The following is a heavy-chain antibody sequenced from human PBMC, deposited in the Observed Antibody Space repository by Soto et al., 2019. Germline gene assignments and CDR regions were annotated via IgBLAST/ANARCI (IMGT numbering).Heavy chain of an antibody. D-gene: IGHD2-15*01. Sequence: GGSLRLSCAASGFTFSSYGMHWVRQAPGKGLEWVAVIWYDGSNKYYADSVKGRFTISRDNSKNTLYLQMNSLRAEDTAVYYCARDRRTTVVAFTRPGYYYYGMDVWGQGTTVTVSS. CDR1: GFTFSSYG. J-gene: IGHJ6*02. V-gene: IGHV3-33*01. CDR3: ARDRRTTVVAFTRPGYYYYGMDV. CDR2: IWYDGSNK.